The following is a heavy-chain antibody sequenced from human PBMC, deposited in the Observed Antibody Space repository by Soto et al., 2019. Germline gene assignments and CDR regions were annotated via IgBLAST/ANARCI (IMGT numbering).Heavy chain of an antibody. J-gene: IGHJ3*02. CDR3: ARDLKSSSHAFDI. V-gene: IGHV3-48*01. Sequence: EVQLVESGGGLVQPGGSLRLSCAASGFTFSSYSMNWVRQAPGKGLEWVSYISGSSSTIYYADSVKGRFTISRDNAKNSLYLQMNSLRAEDTVVYYCARDLKSSSHAFDIWGQGTMVTVSS. D-gene: IGHD6-6*01. CDR1: GFTFSSYS. CDR2: ISGSSSTI.